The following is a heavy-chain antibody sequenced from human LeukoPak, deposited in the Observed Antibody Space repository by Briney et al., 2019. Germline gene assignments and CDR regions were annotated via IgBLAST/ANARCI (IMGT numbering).Heavy chain of an antibody. J-gene: IGHJ4*02. CDR2: IYPDDSDT. V-gene: IGHV5-51*01. CDR1: GYSFTNYW. D-gene: IGHD4-17*01. CDR3: ARWGMTTVTGFDY. Sequence: GESLKISCKASGYSFTNYWIGWVRQMPGKGLEWMGIIYPDDSDTRYRPSFQGQVTISADKSISTAYLRWSSLKASDTAMYYCARWGMTTVTGFDYWGQGTLVTVSS.